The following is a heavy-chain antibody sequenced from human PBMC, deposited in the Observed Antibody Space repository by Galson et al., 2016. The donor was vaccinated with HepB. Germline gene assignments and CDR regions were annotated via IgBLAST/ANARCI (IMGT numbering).Heavy chain of an antibody. CDR3: AKTTYCDVGGCYNSYGLDV. V-gene: IGHV1-18*04. D-gene: IGHD2-15*01. CDR1: GYTFTSYG. Sequence: SVKVSCKASGYTFTSYGISWVRQAPGQGLEWMGWISGYNGDTIYAQRLQGRVTMTTDTSTSTAYMELRSLRSDEPDVDYGAKTTYCDVGGCYNSYGLDVWGQGTTVTVSS. J-gene: IGHJ6*02. CDR2: ISGYNGDT.